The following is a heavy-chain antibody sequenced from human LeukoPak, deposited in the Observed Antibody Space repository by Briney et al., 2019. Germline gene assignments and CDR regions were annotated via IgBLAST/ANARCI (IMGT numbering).Heavy chain of an antibody. Sequence: PSETLSLTCTVSGGSISSHYWSWIRQPPGKGLEWIGYIYYSGSTNYIPSLKSRVTISVDTSENQFSLKLSSVTAADTAVYYCARDLFRSGVQYWGQGTLVTVSS. CDR1: GGSISSHY. CDR3: ARDLFRSGVQY. D-gene: IGHD3-10*01. CDR2: IYYSGST. J-gene: IGHJ4*02. V-gene: IGHV4-59*11.